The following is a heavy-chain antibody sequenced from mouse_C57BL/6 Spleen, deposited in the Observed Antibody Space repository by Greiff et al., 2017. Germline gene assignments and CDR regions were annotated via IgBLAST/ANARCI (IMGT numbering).Heavy chain of an antibody. CDR2: IDPEDGET. Sequence: VHVKQSGAELVKPGASVKLSCTASGFNIKDYYMHWVKQRTEQGLEWIGRIDPEDGETKYAPKFQGKATITADTSSNTAYLQLSSLTSEDTAVYYCAILLSGDAMDYWGQGTSVTVSS. CDR3: AILLSGDAMDY. CDR1: GFNIKDYY. J-gene: IGHJ4*01. D-gene: IGHD2-3*01. V-gene: IGHV14-2*01.